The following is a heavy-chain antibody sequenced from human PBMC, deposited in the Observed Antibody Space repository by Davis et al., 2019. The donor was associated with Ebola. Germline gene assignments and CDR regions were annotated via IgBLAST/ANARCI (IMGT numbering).Heavy chain of an antibody. CDR1: GFTFSSYA. D-gene: IGHD1-1*01. V-gene: IGHV3-7*01. CDR3: ARRTVP. CDR2: IKQDGSEK. Sequence: GESLKISCAASGFTFSSYAMSWVRQAPGKGLEWVANIKQDGSEKYYVDSVKGRFTISRDNAKNSLYLQMNSLRAEDTAVYYCARRTVPGGQGTLVTVSS. J-gene: IGHJ4*02.